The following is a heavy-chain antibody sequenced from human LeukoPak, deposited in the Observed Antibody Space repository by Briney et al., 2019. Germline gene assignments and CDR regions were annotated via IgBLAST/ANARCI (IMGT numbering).Heavy chain of an antibody. D-gene: IGHD6-25*01. CDR2: ISGSGGST. V-gene: IGHV3-23*01. CDR1: GFTFSSYA. J-gene: IGHJ4*02. CDR3: AKFRAAGRVYY. Sequence: WGSLRLSCAASGFTFSSYAMSWVRQAPGKGLEWVSAISGSGGSTYYADSVKGRFTISRDNSKNTLYLQMNSLRAEDTAVYYCAKFRAAGRVYYWGQGTLVTVSS.